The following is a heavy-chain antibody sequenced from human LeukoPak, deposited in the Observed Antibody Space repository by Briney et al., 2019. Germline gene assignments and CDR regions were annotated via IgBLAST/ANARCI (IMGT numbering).Heavy chain of an antibody. V-gene: IGHV4-34*01. CDR1: GGSLSGYY. J-gene: IGHJ5*02. Sequence: SETLSLTCVVHGGSLSGYYWSWIRQPPGKGLEWIGEISRNGSTSYNPSLESRVTISVDTSKNQFSLKLSSVTAADTAVYYCARGSDMAWELPMTWGQGALVTVSS. CDR2: ISRNGST. D-gene: IGHD1-26*01. CDR3: ARGSDMAWELPMT.